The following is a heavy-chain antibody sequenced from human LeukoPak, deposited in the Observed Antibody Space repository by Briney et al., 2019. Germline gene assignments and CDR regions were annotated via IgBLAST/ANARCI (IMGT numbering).Heavy chain of an antibody. J-gene: IGHJ4*02. D-gene: IGHD2-2*02. CDR1: GFTFGDYG. Sequence: GGSLRLSCEGTGFTFGDYGMHWVRQAPGKGLQWVAGITYNSGKIVYADYVKGRFTIFRDNAKNSLYLQMNSLRPEDTALYSCAKGRYCSSATCYMDSRFDNWGRGTLVTVSS. CDR3: AKGRYCSSATCYMDSRFDN. CDR2: ITYNSGKI. V-gene: IGHV3-9*01.